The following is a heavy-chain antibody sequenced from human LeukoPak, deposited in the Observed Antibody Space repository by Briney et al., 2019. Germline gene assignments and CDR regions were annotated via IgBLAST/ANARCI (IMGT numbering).Heavy chain of an antibody. CDR2: INHSGST. D-gene: IGHD3-10*01. V-gene: IGHV4-34*01. J-gene: IGHJ4*02. CDR1: GGSFSGYY. Sequence: PSETLSLTCAVYGGSFSGYYWSWIRQPPGKGLEWIGEINHSGSTNYNPSLKSRVTISVDTSKNQFSLKLSSVTAADTAVYCCARGDENETRAQGYWGQGTLATVSS. CDR3: ARGDENETRAQGY.